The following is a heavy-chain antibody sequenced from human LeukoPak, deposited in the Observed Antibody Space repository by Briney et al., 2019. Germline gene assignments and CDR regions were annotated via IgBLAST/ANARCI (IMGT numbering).Heavy chain of an antibody. CDR1: GFAFCTYR. V-gene: IGHV3-21*01. CDR3: ASFATSVLISDF. CDR2: LTRSNDAM. D-gene: IGHD4-23*01. J-gene: IGHJ4*02. Sequence: PVGSLRLSCTASGFAFCTYRMNWVRQAPRKGLEWFSSLTRSNDAMYYADSVKGRFTISRDNAKKSLYLQVNSLRAEDTAVYYCASFATSVLISDFGGQGPLVSVS.